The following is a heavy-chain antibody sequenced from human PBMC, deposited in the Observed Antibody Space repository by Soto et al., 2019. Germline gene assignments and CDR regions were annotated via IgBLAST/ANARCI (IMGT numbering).Heavy chain of an antibody. V-gene: IGHV3-9*01. J-gene: IGHJ5*02. CDR3: AKDSTISAAGWFDP. CDR2: ISWNSGNI. CDR1: GFTFDDYA. D-gene: IGHD6-13*01. Sequence: SLRLSCAASGFTFDDYAMHWVRQGPGKGLEWVSGISWNSGNIGYADSVKGRFTISRDNTKNSLYLQMNSLRAEDTALYYCAKDSTISAAGWFDPWGQGTPVTVSS.